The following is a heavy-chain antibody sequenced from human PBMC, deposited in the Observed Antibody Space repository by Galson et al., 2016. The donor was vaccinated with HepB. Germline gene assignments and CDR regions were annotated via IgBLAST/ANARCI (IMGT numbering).Heavy chain of an antibody. CDR3: AREGRGAYSNTIDS. V-gene: IGHV1-8*01. Sequence: SVKVSCKASGYTFSSNDINWVRQATGQGLEWMGWMNTNSGNTGYVQKFQGRVTMTRNPSISTAYMELSSLRSDDTAVYYCAREGRGAYSNTIDSWGQGTLVTVSS. CDR2: MNTNSGNT. J-gene: IGHJ4*02. D-gene: IGHD3-16*01. CDR1: GYTFSSND.